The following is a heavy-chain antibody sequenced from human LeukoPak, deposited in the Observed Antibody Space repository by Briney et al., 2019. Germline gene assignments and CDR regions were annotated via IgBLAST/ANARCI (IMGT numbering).Heavy chain of an antibody. V-gene: IGHV3-53*01. Sequence: GGSLRLSCAASGFTVSGTHMSWVRQAPGKGLEWVSAMYTGGTTYYADSVKGRFTISRDNSRNTLFLHMSSLRADDTAVYYCAKDEATSGGGLASWGQGTLVTVSS. CDR2: MYTGGTT. J-gene: IGHJ4*02. CDR3: AKDEATSGGGLAS. D-gene: IGHD3-16*01. CDR1: GFTVSGTH.